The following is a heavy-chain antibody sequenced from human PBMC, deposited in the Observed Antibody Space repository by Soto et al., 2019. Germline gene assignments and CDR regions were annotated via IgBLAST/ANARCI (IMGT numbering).Heavy chain of an antibody. CDR2: IYHSGST. Sequence: SETLSLTCAVSGGSISSGGYSWSWIRQPPGKGLEWIGYIYHSGSTYYNSSLKSRVTMSVDTSKNQFSLKLSSVTAADTAVYYCARDRDMVRGVIIQRYFDYWGQGTLVTVSS. J-gene: IGHJ4*02. CDR3: ARDRDMVRGVIIQRYFDY. CDR1: GGSISSGGYS. D-gene: IGHD3-10*01. V-gene: IGHV4-30-2*01.